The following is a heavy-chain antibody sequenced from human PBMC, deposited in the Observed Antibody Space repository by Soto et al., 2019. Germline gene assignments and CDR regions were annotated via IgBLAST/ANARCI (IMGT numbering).Heavy chain of an antibody. CDR1: GYTFTNYG. CDR2: ISAYNGDT. J-gene: IGHJ4*02. Sequence: QVQLVQSGGEVKKPGASVKVSCKTSGYTFTNYGITWVRQAPGQGLKWMGWISAYNGDTNYAQKFQGRVIMTTDTSTTTAYMELRRLRSDDTAVYYCARGPAGGLRGGVSYWGQGTLVTVSS. D-gene: IGHD2-15*01. CDR3: ARGPAGGLRGGVSY. V-gene: IGHV1-18*04.